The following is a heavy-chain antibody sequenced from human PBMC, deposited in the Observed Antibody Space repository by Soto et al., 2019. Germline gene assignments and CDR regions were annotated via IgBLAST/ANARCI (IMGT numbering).Heavy chain of an antibody. Sequence: TGGSLRLSCAASGFTFSDYSMSWVRQAPGKGLEWVSSISGSGDDFYYADSVKGRFIISRDNAENSLFLQMNGLRAEDMALYFCARDSGWSPFNWFDPWGQGTLVTVSS. CDR3: ARDSGWSPFNWFDP. D-gene: IGHD6-19*01. V-gene: IGHV3-21*01. CDR1: GFTFSDYS. J-gene: IGHJ5*02. CDR2: ISGSGDDF.